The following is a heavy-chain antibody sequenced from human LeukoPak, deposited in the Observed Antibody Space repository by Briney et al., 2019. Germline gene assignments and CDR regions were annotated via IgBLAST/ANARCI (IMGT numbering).Heavy chain of an antibody. Sequence: GGSLRLSCAASGFTFSSYAMSWVRQAPGKGLEWVSAISGSGGSTYYADSVKGRFTISRDNSKNTLYLQMNSLRAEDTAVYYCASYDYVWGSYRTPFDYWGQGTLATVSS. CDR1: GFTFSSYA. V-gene: IGHV3-23*01. D-gene: IGHD3-16*02. J-gene: IGHJ4*02. CDR3: ASYDYVWGSYRTPFDY. CDR2: ISGSGGST.